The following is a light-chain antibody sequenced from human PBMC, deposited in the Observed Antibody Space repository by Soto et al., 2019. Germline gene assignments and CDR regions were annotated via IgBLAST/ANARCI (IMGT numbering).Light chain of an antibody. CDR1: QGVNSSY. J-gene: IGKJ3*01. CDR3: QHYGSSFT. V-gene: IGKV3-20*01. CDR2: AAS. Sequence: IVLTQSPVTLSLSPGERATLSCRASQGVNSSYVAWYQQKPGQAPRLLIYAASIRATSIPDRFSGSGSGTDFILTISRLEPEDFVVYYCQHYGSSFTFGPGTKVDIK.